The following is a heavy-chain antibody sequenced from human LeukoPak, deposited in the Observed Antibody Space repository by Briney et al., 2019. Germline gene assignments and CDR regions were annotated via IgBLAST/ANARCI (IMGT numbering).Heavy chain of an antibody. J-gene: IGHJ4*02. V-gene: IGHV3-48*02. CDR3: ASRDYFDH. CDR2: ITADSGTT. CDR1: GFTFSTKS. Sequence: PGGSLRLSCVVSGFTFSTKSMNWVRQAPGKGLEWVPYITADSGTTYYADSVKGRFTISRDNAKNSLYLQMNSLRDEDTAVYYCASRDYFDHWGQGTLVTVSS.